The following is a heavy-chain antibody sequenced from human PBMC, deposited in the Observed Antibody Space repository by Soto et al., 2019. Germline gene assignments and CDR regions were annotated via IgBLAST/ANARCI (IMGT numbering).Heavy chain of an antibody. Sequence: QITLKESGPTLVKPTQTLTLTCTFSGFSLDTFAVGVNWIRQPPGKPLEWLALIYWDDTKHYSSSLRNRLTITKDTSKNQVVLTMTNMDPVDTATYCCAHGSGWLSDQWGQGTLVTVSS. CDR2: IYWDDTK. CDR1: GFSLDTFAVG. J-gene: IGHJ4*02. V-gene: IGHV2-5*02. D-gene: IGHD6-19*01. CDR3: AHGSGWLSDQ.